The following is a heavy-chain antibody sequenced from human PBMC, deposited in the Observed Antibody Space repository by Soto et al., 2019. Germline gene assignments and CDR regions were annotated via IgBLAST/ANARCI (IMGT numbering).Heavy chain of an antibody. Sequence: SETLSLTCAVSGGSLSSSSWWSWVRQPPGKTLEWLGEIFYSGSTKYNPSLNSRVTISADQSKNDFSLRLSSVTAADTAVYYCVHHGGVPYYHDFWGQGMLVTSPQ. V-gene: IGHV4-4*02. CDR1: GGSLSSSSW. CDR3: VHHGGVPYYHDF. J-gene: IGHJ4*02. CDR2: IFYSGST. D-gene: IGHD2-8*01.